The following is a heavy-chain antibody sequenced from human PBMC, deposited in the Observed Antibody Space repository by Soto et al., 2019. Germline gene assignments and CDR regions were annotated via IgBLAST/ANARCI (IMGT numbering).Heavy chain of an antibody. J-gene: IGHJ4*02. CDR2: IYYSGST. Sequence: SETLSLTCTVSGGSISSYYWSWIRQPPGKGLEWIGYIYYSGSTNYNPSLKSRVTISVDTSKNQFSLKLSSVTAADTAVYYCARVPYYYDSSGYLDYWGQGTLVTVSS. V-gene: IGHV4-59*08. CDR3: ARVPYYYDSSGYLDY. D-gene: IGHD3-22*01. CDR1: GGSISSYY.